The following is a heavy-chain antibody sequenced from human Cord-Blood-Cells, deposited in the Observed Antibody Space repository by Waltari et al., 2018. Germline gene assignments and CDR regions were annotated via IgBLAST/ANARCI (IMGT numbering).Heavy chain of an antibody. J-gene: IGHJ5*02. D-gene: IGHD7-27*01. CDR3: ARERRGLGRTDP. V-gene: IGHV4-34*01. Sequence: QVQLQQWGAGLLKPSETLSLTCAVYGGSFSGYYWSWIRQPPGKGLEWIGEINHSGSTNYNPSLKSRVTISVDTSKNQFSLKLSSVTAADTAVYYCARERRGLGRTDPWGQGTLVTVSS. CDR1: GGSFSGYY. CDR2: INHSGST.